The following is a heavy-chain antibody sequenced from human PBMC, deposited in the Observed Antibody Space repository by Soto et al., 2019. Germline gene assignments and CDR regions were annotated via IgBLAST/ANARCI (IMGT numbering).Heavy chain of an antibody. CDR3: ASNIVVVVAANHDAFEI. J-gene: IGHJ3*02. CDR2: ISSSSKYI. Sequence: VGSLRLSCAASGFTFSSYSMNWVRQAPGKGLEWVSSISSSSKYIYYADSVKGRFTISRDNAKNSLYLQMNSLRAEDTAVYYCASNIVVVVAANHDAFEIWGQGTMVPVS. V-gene: IGHV3-21*01. CDR1: GFTFSSYS. D-gene: IGHD2-15*01.